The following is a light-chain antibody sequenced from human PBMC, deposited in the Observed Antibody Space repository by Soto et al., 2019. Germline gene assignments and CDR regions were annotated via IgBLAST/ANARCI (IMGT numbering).Light chain of an antibody. V-gene: IGLV2-23*02. CDR2: EVT. Sequence: QSDLTQPASVSGSPGPSITISCTGTSSDVGSYNLVSWYQQHPGKVPKLMIYEVTKRPSGVSNRFSGSKSGNTASLTISGLQAEDEADYYCCAYAGSSTFVIFGGGTKRTVL. CDR1: SSDVGSYNL. CDR3: CAYAGSSTFVI. J-gene: IGLJ2*01.